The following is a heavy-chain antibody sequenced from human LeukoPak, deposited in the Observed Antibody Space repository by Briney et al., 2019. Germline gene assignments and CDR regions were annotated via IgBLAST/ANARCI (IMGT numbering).Heavy chain of an antibody. CDR2: IYHTGSA. CDR3: ARLDYGDYSSGEAFDI. V-gene: IGHV4-39*01. J-gene: IGHJ3*02. D-gene: IGHD4-17*01. CDR1: GGSISSNSYY. Sequence: SETLSLTCTVSGGSISSNSYYWGWIRQPPGKGLEWIGSIYHTGSAYYSPSLQSRVTISVDTSKNQFSLVVTSVTAADTAVFYCARLDYGDYSSGEAFDIWGQGTMVTVSS.